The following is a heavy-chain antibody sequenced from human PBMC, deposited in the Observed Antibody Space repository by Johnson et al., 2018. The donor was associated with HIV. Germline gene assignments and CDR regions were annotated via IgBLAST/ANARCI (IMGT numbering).Heavy chain of an antibody. V-gene: IGHV3-64*01. Sequence: MQLVESGGGLVQPGGSLRLSCAASGFSFSSFSMHWVRQAPGKGLEYVSTTSSTGDRTYYANYVKGRFIISRDNSENTLYLQMGSLRAEDMAVYYCARGGYYYDGDGAFDFWGQGTIVTVSS. CDR3: ARGGYYYDGDGAFDF. CDR1: GFSFSSFS. J-gene: IGHJ3*01. CDR2: TSSTGDRT. D-gene: IGHD3-22*01.